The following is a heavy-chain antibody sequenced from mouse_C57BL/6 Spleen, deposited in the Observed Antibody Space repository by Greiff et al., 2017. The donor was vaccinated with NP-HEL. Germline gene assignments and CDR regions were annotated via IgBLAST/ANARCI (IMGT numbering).Heavy chain of an antibody. V-gene: IGHV1-82*01. CDR1: GYAFSSSW. CDR2: IYPGDGDT. Sequence: QVQLQQSGPELVKPGASVKISCKASGYAFSSSWMNWVKQRPGKGLEWIGRIYPGDGDTNYNGKFKGKATLTADKSSSTAYMQLSSLTSEDSAVYFCARRKTTVEGYYFDYWGQGTTLTVSS. J-gene: IGHJ2*01. CDR3: ARRKTTVEGYYFDY. D-gene: IGHD1-1*01.